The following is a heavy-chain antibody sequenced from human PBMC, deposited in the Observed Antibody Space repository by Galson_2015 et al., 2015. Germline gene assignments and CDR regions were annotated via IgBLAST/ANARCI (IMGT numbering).Heavy chain of an antibody. CDR3: ARVTYYYESIGYDGMDA. V-gene: IGHV3-48*02. CDR1: GFTFSSYS. Sequence: SLRLSCAASGFTFSSYSMNWVRQAPGKGLEWVSYISSSSSTIYYADSVKGRFTISRDNAKNSLYLQMNSLRDEDTAVYYCARVTYYYESIGYDGMDAGGQGTTSPASS. J-gene: IGHJ6*02. D-gene: IGHD3-22*01. CDR2: ISSSSSTI.